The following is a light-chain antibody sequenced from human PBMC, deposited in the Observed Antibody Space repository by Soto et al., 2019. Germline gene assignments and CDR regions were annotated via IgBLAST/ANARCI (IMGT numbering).Light chain of an antibody. CDR1: QSISSY. Sequence: DIQMTQSPSSLSASVGDRVTITCRASQSISSYLNWYQQKPGKAPKLLIYAASSLQSGVPSRFSGSGSGTDFTLTISRLQPEDFATYYCQQSYSTPFTCGRGTEVAIK. V-gene: IGKV1-39*01. CDR2: AAS. CDR3: QQSYSTPFT. J-gene: IGKJ3*01.